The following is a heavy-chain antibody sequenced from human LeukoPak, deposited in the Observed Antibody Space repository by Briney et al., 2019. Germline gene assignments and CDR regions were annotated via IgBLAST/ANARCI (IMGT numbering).Heavy chain of an antibody. CDR1: GGSVSSSY. CDR3: ARDSTGTPNFDY. CDR2: IYNSGRT. V-gene: IGHV4-4*07. D-gene: IGHD6-13*01. Sequence: ETLSLTCSVSGGSVSSSYWSWIRQPAGKGLEWIGRIYNSGRTNYNPSLKSRLTMSVDTSKNQFSLKLTSVTAADTAVYYCARDSTGTPNFDYWGQGTLVTVSS. J-gene: IGHJ4*02.